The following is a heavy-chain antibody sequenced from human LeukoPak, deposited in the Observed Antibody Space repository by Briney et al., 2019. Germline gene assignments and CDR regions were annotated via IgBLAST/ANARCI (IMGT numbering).Heavy chain of an antibody. Sequence: ASVKVSCKASGYTFINYGIIWVRQAPGQGLEWMGWISAYNGHTDYSQNLQGRVTMTTDTSTSTAYMELRSLRSDDTAVYYCARDRDGSGSYYGNDYWGQGTLVTVSS. CDR2: ISAYNGHT. V-gene: IGHV1-18*01. CDR3: ARDRDGSGSYYGNDY. J-gene: IGHJ4*02. CDR1: GYTFINYG. D-gene: IGHD3-10*01.